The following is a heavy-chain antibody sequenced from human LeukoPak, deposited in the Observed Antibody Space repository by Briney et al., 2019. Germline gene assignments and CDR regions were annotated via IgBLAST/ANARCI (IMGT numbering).Heavy chain of an antibody. CDR3: ARDIVVVPAAMTI. D-gene: IGHD2-2*01. CDR1: GGSISSGGYY. Sequence: SQTLSLTCTVSGGSISSGGYYWSWIRQHPGKGLEWIGYIYYSGSTYYNPSLKSRVTISVDTSKNQFSLKLSSVTAADTAVYYCARDIVVVPAAMTIWGQGTLVTVPS. J-gene: IGHJ4*02. CDR2: IYYSGST. V-gene: IGHV4-31*03.